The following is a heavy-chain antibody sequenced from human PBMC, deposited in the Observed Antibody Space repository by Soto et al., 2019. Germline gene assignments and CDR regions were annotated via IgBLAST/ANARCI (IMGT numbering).Heavy chain of an antibody. CDR2: ISTDNGNT. Sequence: QVQLVQSASEVKTPGASVKVSCKASSYTFFNYGIAWVRLAPGQGLEWMGWISTDNGNTKYARNLQGRVTMTTDTSTTTAYMQLGSLRSDDTAVYYCARGSVLGRSEDYGLDVCGQGTTVTVSS. D-gene: IGHD1-26*01. CDR1: SYTFFNYG. V-gene: IGHV1-18*01. J-gene: IGHJ6*02. CDR3: ARGSVLGRSEDYGLDV.